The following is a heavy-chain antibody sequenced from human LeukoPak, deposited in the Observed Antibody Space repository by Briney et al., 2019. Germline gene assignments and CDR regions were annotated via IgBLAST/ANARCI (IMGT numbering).Heavy chain of an antibody. CDR3: AKDLWFGELLPGW. Sequence: PGGSLRLSCAASEFTGFTFSGSAMSWVRQAPGKGLEWVSAISGSGGSTYYADSVKGRFTTSRDNSKNTLYLQMNSLRAEDTAVYYCAKDLWFGELLPGWWGQGTLVTVSS. CDR1: EFTGFTFSGSA. J-gene: IGHJ4*02. D-gene: IGHD3-10*01. CDR2: ISGSGGST. V-gene: IGHV3-23*01.